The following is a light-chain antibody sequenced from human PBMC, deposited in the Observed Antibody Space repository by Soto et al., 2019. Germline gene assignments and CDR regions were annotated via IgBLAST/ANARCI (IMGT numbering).Light chain of an antibody. CDR1: SSDVATYNL. J-gene: IGLJ3*02. Sequence: QSALTQPASVSGSPGQSITISCTGTSSDVATYNLVSWYQQRPGTAPQLIIYEVTKRPSGVSTRFSGSQSGNTAYLNISGLQADDEADYYCCSRVLGGGTKLTVL. CDR3: CSRV. CDR2: EVT. V-gene: IGLV2-23*02.